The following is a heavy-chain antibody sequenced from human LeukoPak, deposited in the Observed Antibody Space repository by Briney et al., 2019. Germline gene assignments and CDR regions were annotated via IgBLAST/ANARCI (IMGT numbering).Heavy chain of an antibody. Sequence: GGSLRLSCAVSGFTFSSSWMHWVRQAPGKGLVWVSRINSDGSSTSYADSVKGRFTISRDNAKNTLYLQMNSLRAEDTAVYYCARPLGLAAADYWGQGTLVTVSS. CDR2: INSDGSST. V-gene: IGHV3-74*01. J-gene: IGHJ4*02. CDR3: ARPLGLAAADY. CDR1: GFTFSSSW. D-gene: IGHD6-13*01.